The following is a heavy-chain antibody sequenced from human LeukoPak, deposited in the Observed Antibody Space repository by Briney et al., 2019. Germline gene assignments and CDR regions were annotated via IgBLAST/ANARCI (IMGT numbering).Heavy chain of an antibody. V-gene: IGHV4-61*02. CDR1: GGSISSGSYY. D-gene: IGHD6-13*01. Sequence: SETLSLTCTVSGGSISSGSYYWSWIRQPAGKGLEWIGRIYTSGSTNYNPSLKSRVTISVDTSKNQFSLKLSSVTAADTAVYYCARDRAPWYSSSWSVSPHNHYYYYMDVWGKGTTVTISS. CDR3: ARDRAPWYSSSWSVSPHNHYYYYMDV. J-gene: IGHJ6*03. CDR2: IYTSGST.